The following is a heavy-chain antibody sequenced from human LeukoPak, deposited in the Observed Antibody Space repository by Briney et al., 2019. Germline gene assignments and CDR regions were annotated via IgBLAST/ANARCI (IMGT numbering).Heavy chain of an antibody. Sequence: GGSLRLSCAASGFTFSSYSMNWVRQAPGKGLEWVSYISSSTTTTIYYADSVKGRFTISRNNAKNSLYLQITSLRAEDTAVFYCARSRSGSYFDYWGQGTLVTVSS. D-gene: IGHD1-26*01. CDR2: ISSSTTTTI. J-gene: IGHJ4*02. CDR1: GFTFSSYS. CDR3: ARSRSGSYFDY. V-gene: IGHV3-48*01.